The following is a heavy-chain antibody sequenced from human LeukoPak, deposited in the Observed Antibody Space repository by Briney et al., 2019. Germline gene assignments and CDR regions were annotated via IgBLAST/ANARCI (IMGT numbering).Heavy chain of an antibody. CDR2: INQDGSEV. D-gene: IGHD6-19*01. Sequence: PGESLRLSCAASGFTFSRFRMSWVRQPPGKGLEWVANINQDGSEVYYADSVKGRFTISRDNAKNSLYLQMNSLRAEDTALYYCAKDRFKWLVQDAFDIWGQGTMVTVSS. CDR1: GFTFSRFR. V-gene: IGHV3-7*03. J-gene: IGHJ3*02. CDR3: AKDRFKWLVQDAFDI.